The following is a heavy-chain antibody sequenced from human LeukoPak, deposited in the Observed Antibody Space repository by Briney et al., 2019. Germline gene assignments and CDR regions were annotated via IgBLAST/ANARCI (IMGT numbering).Heavy chain of an antibody. V-gene: IGHV1-3*01. Sequence: ASVKVSCKASGYTFTSYAMHWVRQAPGQRLEWMGWINAGNGNTKYSQKFQGRVTITADESTSTAYMELSSLRSEDTAVYYCARCESSSGYYHALDYWGQGTLVTVSS. D-gene: IGHD3-22*01. CDR1: GYTFTSYA. J-gene: IGHJ4*02. CDR2: INAGNGNT. CDR3: ARCESSSGYYHALDY.